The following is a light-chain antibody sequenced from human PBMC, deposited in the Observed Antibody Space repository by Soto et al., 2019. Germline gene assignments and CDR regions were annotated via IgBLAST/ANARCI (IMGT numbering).Light chain of an antibody. V-gene: IGLV1-51*02. CDR1: SSNIGDNY. CDR3: GTWDTSLSVV. J-gene: IGLJ2*01. Sequence: QSVLTQPPSVSAAPGQKVTISCSGGSSNIGDNYVSWYQQLPGAAPKHLIYENDKRPAGIPDRFSGSKSGTSATLGITGLQAGDEADYYCGTWDTSLSVVFGGGTKLTVL. CDR2: END.